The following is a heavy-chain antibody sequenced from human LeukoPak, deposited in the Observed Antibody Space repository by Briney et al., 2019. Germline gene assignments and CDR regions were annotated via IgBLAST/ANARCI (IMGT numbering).Heavy chain of an antibody. J-gene: IGHJ4*02. CDR2: INHSGST. CDR1: GGSFSGYY. CDR3: ARGFSSSWYAY. Sequence: SETLSLTCAVYGGSFSGYYWSWIRQPPGKGLEWIGDINHSGSTDYNPSLKSRVTISVDTPKNQFSLKLSSVTAADTAVYYCARGFSSSWYAYWGQGTLVTVSS. V-gene: IGHV4-34*01. D-gene: IGHD6-13*01.